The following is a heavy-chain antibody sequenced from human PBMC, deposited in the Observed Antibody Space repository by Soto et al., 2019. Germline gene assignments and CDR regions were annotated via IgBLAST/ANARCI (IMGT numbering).Heavy chain of an antibody. CDR3: ARGDCSGGSCSSIPVY. CDR1: GFTFINYW. Sequence: EVQLVESGGGLVQPGGSLTISCAASGFTFINYWMTWVRQAPGKGLEWVANIKGDGGEKNYVDSVQGRFTISRDNAKDSLYLQMSSLRGEDTAVYYCARGDCSGGSCSSIPVYWGQGIMVTVSS. J-gene: IGHJ4*02. V-gene: IGHV3-7*01. D-gene: IGHD2-15*01. CDR2: IKGDGGEK.